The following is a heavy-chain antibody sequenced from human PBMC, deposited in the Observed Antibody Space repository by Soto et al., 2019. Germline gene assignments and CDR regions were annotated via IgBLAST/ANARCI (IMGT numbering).Heavy chain of an antibody. V-gene: IGHV1-46*03. J-gene: IGHJ6*03. CDR3: ARDNNYDFWSGPMDYYYYMDV. CDR2: INPSGGST. CDR1: GYTFTSYY. Sequence: ASVKVSCKASGYTFTSYYMHWVRQAPGQELEWMGIINPSGGSTSYAQKFQGRVTMTRDTSTSTVYMELSSLRSEDTAVYYCARDNNYDFWSGPMDYYYYMDVWGKGTTVTVSS. D-gene: IGHD3-3*01.